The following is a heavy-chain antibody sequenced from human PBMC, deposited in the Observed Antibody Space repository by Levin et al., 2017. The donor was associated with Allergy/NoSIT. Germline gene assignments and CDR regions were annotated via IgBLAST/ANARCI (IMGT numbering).Heavy chain of an antibody. Sequence: GGSLRLSCVASGFTFSTNAMSWVRQAPGKGLEWVSGISGSGDSTYYVDSVKGRFTISRDNSKSTLFLLMNNLRAEDTALYYCARAVKTSGVTAGVIDCWGQGALVTVSS. CDR3: ARAVKTSGVTAGVIDC. CDR2: ISGSGDST. V-gene: IGHV3-23*01. CDR1: GFTFSTNA. D-gene: IGHD5-12*01. J-gene: IGHJ4*02.